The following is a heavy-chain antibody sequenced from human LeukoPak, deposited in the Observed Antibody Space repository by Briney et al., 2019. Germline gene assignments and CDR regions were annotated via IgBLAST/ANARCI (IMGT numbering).Heavy chain of an antibody. V-gene: IGHV3-30*04. D-gene: IGHD3-22*01. Sequence: PGGSLRLSCAASGFTFSSYAMHWVRQAPGKGLERVAVVSSDGSNKYYADSVKGRFTISRDNSKNTLYLQMNSLRAEDTAVYYCARGYDSSGYYFDYWGQGTLVTVSS. CDR1: GFTFSSYA. J-gene: IGHJ4*02. CDR3: ARGYDSSGYYFDY. CDR2: VSSDGSNK.